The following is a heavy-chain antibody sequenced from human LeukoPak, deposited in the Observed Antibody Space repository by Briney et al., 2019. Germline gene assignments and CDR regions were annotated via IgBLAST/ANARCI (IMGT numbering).Heavy chain of an antibody. CDR3: ARERSPEDYMDA. V-gene: IGHV1-2*02. CDR2: ISPNSGGT. Sequence: ASVKVSCKASGYTLSGYQLHWVRQAPGQGLEWMGWISPNSGGTHYAQKFQGRVTMTRDTSINTVYMELRRLRSDDTAVYYCARERSPEDYMDAWGKGTTVTVSS. CDR1: GYTLSGYQ. J-gene: IGHJ6*03.